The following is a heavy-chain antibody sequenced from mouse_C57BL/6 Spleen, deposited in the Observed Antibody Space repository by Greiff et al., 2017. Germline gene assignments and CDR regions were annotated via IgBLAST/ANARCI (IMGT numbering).Heavy chain of an antibody. CDR1: GYTFTSYW. CDR3: ARSRSTTVVGPFAY. D-gene: IGHD1-1*01. CDR2: IDPSDSYT. V-gene: IGHV1-59*01. J-gene: IGHJ3*01. Sequence: QVQLQQPGAELVRPGTSVKLSCKASGYTFTSYWMHWVKQRPGQGLEWIGVIDPSDSYTNYNPKFKGKATLTVDTSSSTAYMQLSSLTSEDSAVYYCARSRSTTVVGPFAYWGQGTLVTVSA.